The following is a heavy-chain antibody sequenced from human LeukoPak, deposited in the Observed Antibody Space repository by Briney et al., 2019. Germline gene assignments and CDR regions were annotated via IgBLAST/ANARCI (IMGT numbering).Heavy chain of an antibody. CDR3: TTHRGYSSGFNFDF. D-gene: IGHD6-19*01. J-gene: IGHJ4*02. CDR1: GGSISSYY. CDR2: INIMTERGTA. Sequence: ETLSLTCTVSGGSISSYYWSWIRQAPGKGLEWVGHINIMTERGTADYAAPVKGRFTISRDDSKSTLYLQMRSLNTEDTAVYFCTTHRGYSSGFNFDFWGQGTPVIVSS. V-gene: IGHV3-15*01.